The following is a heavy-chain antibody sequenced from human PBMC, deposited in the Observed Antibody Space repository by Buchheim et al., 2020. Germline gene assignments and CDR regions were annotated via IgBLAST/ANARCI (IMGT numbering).Heavy chain of an antibody. V-gene: IGHV3-9*01. CDR1: GFKFNDYA. J-gene: IGHJ6*02. Sequence: EVHLVESGGDLVQPGRSLRLSCVGSGFKFNDYAMHWVRQAPGKGLEWVSGISWDSGSLGYADSVKGRFTISRDNAKNALYLQMNSLRAEDTALYYCEKDMTWNFYYGMDVWGQGTT. CDR3: EKDMTWNFYYGMDV. CDR2: ISWDSGSL.